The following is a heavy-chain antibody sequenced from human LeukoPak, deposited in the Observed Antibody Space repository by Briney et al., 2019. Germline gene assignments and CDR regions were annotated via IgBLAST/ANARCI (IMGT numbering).Heavy chain of an antibody. D-gene: IGHD2-15*01. CDR2: IWYDGNNK. V-gene: IGHV3-33*01. CDR1: GFTFSSYG. J-gene: IGHJ3*02. Sequence: GGSLRLSCAASGFTFSSYGMYWVRQAPGKGLEWVALIWYDGNNKYYADSVKGRFTISRDNSKNTLYLQMNSLRAEDTAVYYCVRYCNGGSCYRDAFDIWGRGTMVTVSS. CDR3: VRYCNGGSCYRDAFDI.